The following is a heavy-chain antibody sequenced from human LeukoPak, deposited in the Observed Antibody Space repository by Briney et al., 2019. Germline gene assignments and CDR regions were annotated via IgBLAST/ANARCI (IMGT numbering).Heavy chain of an antibody. CDR3: AKETRGAFDI. J-gene: IGHJ3*02. CDR1: DFIFSSYW. Sequence: GGSLRLSCVASDFIFSSYWMTWVRQAPGKGLEWVANIKQDGGETYYVGSVKGRFTISRDNAQNSLYLQMNSLRAEDTAIYYCAKETRGAFDIWGQGTMVTVSS. CDR2: IKQDGGET. D-gene: IGHD1-14*01. V-gene: IGHV3-7*01.